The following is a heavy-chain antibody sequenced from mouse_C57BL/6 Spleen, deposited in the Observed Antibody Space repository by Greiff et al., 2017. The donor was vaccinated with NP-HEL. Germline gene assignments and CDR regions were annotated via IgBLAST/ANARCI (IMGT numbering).Heavy chain of an antibody. J-gene: IGHJ4*01. CDR2: IDPEDGDT. Sequence: VQLQQSGAELVRPGASVKLSCTASGFNIKDYYMHWVKQRPEQGLEWIGRIDPEDGDTEYAPKFQGKATMTADTSSNTAYLQLSSLTSEDTAVYYCTKKYGNYNYAMDYWGQGTSVTVSS. CDR1: GFNIKDYY. CDR3: TKKYGNYNYAMDY. D-gene: IGHD2-10*02. V-gene: IGHV14-1*01.